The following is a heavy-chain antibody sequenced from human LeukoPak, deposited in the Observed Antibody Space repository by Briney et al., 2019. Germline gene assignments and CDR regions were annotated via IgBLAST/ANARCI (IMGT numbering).Heavy chain of an antibody. CDR1: GFIFSTYD. CDR3: ARDMKPSELSEY. CDR2: ISSRSSYT. V-gene: IGHV3-21*01. D-gene: IGHD3-16*02. J-gene: IGHJ4*02. Sequence: GGSLRLSCAASGFIFSTYDMNWFRQAPGKGLEWVSSISSRSSYTFYADSVKGRFTISRDNAKSSLFLQMNSLRVEDTAVYYCARDMKPSELSEYWGQGTLVTASS.